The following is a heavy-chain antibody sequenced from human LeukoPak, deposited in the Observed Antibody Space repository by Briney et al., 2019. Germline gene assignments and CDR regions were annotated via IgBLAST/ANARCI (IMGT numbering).Heavy chain of an antibody. V-gene: IGHV3-30*02. CDR3: AKDSRSSSWYSNFDY. J-gene: IGHJ4*02. CDR2: IRYDGSNK. CDR1: GFTFSSYG. Sequence: GGSLRLSCAASGFTFSSYGMHWVRQAPGKGLEWVAFIRYDGSNKYYADPVKGRFTISRDNSKNTLYLQMNSLRAEDTAVYYCAKDSRSSSWYSNFDYWGQGTLVTVSS. D-gene: IGHD6-13*01.